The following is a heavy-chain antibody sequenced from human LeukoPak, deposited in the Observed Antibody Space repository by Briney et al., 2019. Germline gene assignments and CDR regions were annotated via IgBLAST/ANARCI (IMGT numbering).Heavy chain of an antibody. CDR2: IKSKADNYAT. CDR1: GFTFSRSA. Sequence: PWGSLRLSCAASGFTFSRSAMHWVRQASGKGLEWVGRIKSKADNYATAYAASVKSSFTVSRDDSKNTAYLQMNSLKTEDTAMYYCIRLGGATITDQYTFEGWGHVTLVTVSS. V-gene: IGHV3-73*01. D-gene: IGHD5-12*01. CDR3: IRLGGATITDQYTFEG. J-gene: IGHJ3*01.